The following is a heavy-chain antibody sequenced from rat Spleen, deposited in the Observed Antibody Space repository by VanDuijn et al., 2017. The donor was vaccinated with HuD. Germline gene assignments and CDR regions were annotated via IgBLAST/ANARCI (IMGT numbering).Heavy chain of an antibody. CDR2: INEDSSTI. J-gene: IGHJ4*01. Sequence: EVRLVESGGGLVQPGRSLKLSCAASGFTFSNYYMAWVRQAPGKGLEWIGEINEDSSTINYSPSLKDRFTISRDSAQNTLYLQMSKLGSEDTAIYYCARQYHDGTYYRYSYVMDAWGQGASVTVSS. CDR3: ARQYHDGTYYRYSYVMDA. CDR1: GFTFSNYY. V-gene: IGHV4-2*01. D-gene: IGHD1-12*02.